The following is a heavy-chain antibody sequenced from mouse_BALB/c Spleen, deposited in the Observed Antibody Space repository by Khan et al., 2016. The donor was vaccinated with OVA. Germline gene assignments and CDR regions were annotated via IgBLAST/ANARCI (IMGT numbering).Heavy chain of an antibody. CDR2: ISSTGST. D-gene: IGHD2-1*01. CDR3: ARSLYYIYGYAFDF. J-gene: IGHJ4*01. Sequence: EVQLQESGPGLVKPSQSLSLTCTVTGYSITSEYAWNWIRQFPGNKLEWMGYISSTGSTSYNPSLKSRISITRDTSKNQFFLQLKSVTTEDTATYYCARSLYYIYGYAFDFWGRGTSVTVSS. V-gene: IGHV3-2*02. CDR1: GYSITSEYA.